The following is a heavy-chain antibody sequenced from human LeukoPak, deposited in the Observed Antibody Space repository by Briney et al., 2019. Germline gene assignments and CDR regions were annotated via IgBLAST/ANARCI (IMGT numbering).Heavy chain of an antibody. CDR2: IDEDGSST. J-gene: IGHJ4*02. CDR3: VTSLGGNDN. CDR1: AFTFTRNW. Sequence: PGGSLRLSCAPSAFTFTRNWMHWVRQVPGNGHVWGSSIDEDGSSTNYGAAWKGPFTNSRDNGKKTLYLEVNSLRAEDTAVYYCVTSLGGNDNWGQGTVVTVSS. V-gene: IGHV3-74*01.